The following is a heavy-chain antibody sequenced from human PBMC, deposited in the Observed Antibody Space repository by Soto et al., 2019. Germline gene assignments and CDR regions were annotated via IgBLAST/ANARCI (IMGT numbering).Heavy chain of an antibody. CDR3: VSWVSAHFDY. J-gene: IGHJ4*02. Sequence: PGGSLRLSCAASRYTFKSHGLSWVRQAPGKGLEWVSTIDSSGVNTHYAGSVKGRLTIPRDNSRNTLHLQMHDLRADDTALYYCVSWVSAHFDYWGQGTVVTVSS. CDR2: IDSSGVNT. V-gene: IGHV3-23*01. CDR1: RYTFKSHG. D-gene: IGHD3-16*01.